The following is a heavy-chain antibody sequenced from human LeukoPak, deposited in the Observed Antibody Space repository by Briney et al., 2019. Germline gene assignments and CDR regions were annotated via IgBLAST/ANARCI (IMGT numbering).Heavy chain of an antibody. CDR1: GGSFSGYY. D-gene: IGHD1-26*01. Sequence: SPETLSLTCAVYGGSFSGYYWNWIRQPPGKGLEWIGEINHSGSTNYIPSLKSRVTISVDTSKNQFSLKLSSVTAADTAVYYCARGSKMLGYNWFDPWGQGTLVTVSS. CDR3: ARGSKMLGYNWFDP. CDR2: INHSGST. J-gene: IGHJ5*02. V-gene: IGHV4-34*01.